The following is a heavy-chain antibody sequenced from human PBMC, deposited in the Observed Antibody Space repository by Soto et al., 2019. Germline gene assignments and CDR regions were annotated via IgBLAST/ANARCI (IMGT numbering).Heavy chain of an antibody. Sequence: QVQLVESGGGVVQPGRSLRLSCAASGFIFNSYAMHWVRQAPGKGLEWVAVISFDGSNTYYTDSVKGRFTISRDNSKKPLYLQMNNLRPDDHAEYSCARDHNLGVIPERGYFDYWGQGTLVTVSS. J-gene: IGHJ4*02. CDR1: GFIFNSYA. D-gene: IGHD3-10*01. CDR2: ISFDGSNT. CDR3: ARDHNLGVIPERGYFDY. V-gene: IGHV3-30*04.